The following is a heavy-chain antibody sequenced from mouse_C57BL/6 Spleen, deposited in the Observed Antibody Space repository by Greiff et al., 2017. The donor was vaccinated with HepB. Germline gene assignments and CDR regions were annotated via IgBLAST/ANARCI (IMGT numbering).Heavy chain of an antibody. J-gene: IGHJ3*01. CDR1: GFTIKDYY. Sequence: EVQLQESGAELVKPGASVKLSCTASGFTIKDYYMHWVKQRTEQGLEWIGRIDPEDGETKSAPKFQGKATITAETSSNTAYLQLSSLTSEDTAVDYCARHYDYDGGFAYWGQGTLVTVSA. CDR3: ARHYDYDGGFAY. CDR2: IDPEDGET. V-gene: IGHV14-2*01. D-gene: IGHD2-4*01.